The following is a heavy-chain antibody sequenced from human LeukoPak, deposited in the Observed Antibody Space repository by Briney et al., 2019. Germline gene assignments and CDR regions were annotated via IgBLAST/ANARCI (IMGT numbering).Heavy chain of an antibody. V-gene: IGHV4-4*07. Sequence: SETLSLTCTVSGGSISSYYWSWIRQPAGKGLEWIGRIYTSGSTNYNPSLKSRVTMSVDTSKNQFSLKLSSVTAADTAVYYCARDSVYNGRYYYYYMDVWGKGTTVTVSS. CDR1: GGSISSYY. CDR2: IYTSGST. J-gene: IGHJ6*03. CDR3: ARDSVYNGRYYYYYMDV. D-gene: IGHD1-14*01.